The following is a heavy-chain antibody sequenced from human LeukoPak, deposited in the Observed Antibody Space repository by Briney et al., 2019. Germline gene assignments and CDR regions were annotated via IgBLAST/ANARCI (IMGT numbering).Heavy chain of an antibody. CDR3: ARDLEWELPI. CDR1: GYSISSGYY. CDR2: IFHSGST. V-gene: IGHV4-38-2*02. J-gene: IGHJ4*02. D-gene: IGHD1-26*01. Sequence: SDTLSLTCTVSGYSISSGYYWGWIRQPPGKGLEWIGSIFHSGSTYYNPSLKGRVTISVDTSKEQFSLNLTSVTAADTAVYYGARDLEWELPIWGQGTLVTVSS.